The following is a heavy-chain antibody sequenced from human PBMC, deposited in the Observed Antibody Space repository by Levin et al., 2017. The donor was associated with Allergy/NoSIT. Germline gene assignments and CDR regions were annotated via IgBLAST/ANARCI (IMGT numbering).Heavy chain of an antibody. CDR3: ARLVLGFGELYNWFDP. CDR2: IDPSDSYT. V-gene: IGHV5-10-1*01. Sequence: GGSLRLSCKGSGYSFTSYWISWVRQMPGKGLEWMGRIDPSDSYTNYSPSFQGHVTISADKSISTAYLQWSSLKASDTAMYYCARLVLGFGELYNWFDPWGQGTLVTVSS. D-gene: IGHD3-10*01. J-gene: IGHJ5*02. CDR1: GYSFTSYW.